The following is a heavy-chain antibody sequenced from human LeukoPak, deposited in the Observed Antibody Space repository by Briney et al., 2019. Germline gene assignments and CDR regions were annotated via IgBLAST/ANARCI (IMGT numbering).Heavy chain of an antibody. V-gene: IGHV4-59*01. J-gene: IGHJ3*02. CDR2: IYYSGST. CDR3: ARGLSSGSYLDDAFDI. CDR1: GGSISSYY. D-gene: IGHD1-26*01. Sequence: SETLSLTCTVSGGSISSYYWSWIRQPPGKGLEWIGYIYYSGSTNYNPSLKSRVTISVDTSKNQFSLKLSSVTAADTAVYYCARGLSSGSYLDDAFDIWGQGTMDTVSS.